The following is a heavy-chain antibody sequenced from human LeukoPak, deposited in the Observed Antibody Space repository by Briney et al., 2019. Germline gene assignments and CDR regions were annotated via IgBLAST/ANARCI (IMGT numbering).Heavy chain of an antibody. J-gene: IGHJ6*02. Sequence: PSETLSLTCAVSGGSISSGGYSWSWIRQPPGKGLEWIGYIYHSGSTYYNPSLKSRVTISVDGSKNQFSLKLSSVTAADTAVYYCARAASSGGAFYGMDVWGQGTTVTVSS. CDR3: ARAASSGGAFYGMDV. CDR1: GGSISSGGYS. D-gene: IGHD2-15*01. CDR2: IYHSGST. V-gene: IGHV4-30-2*01.